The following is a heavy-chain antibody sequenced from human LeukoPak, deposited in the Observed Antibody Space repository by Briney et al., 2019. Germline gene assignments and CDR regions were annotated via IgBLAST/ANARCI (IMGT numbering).Heavy chain of an antibody. CDR3: ARTSDSSGWYVGYYYYYMDV. J-gene: IGHJ6*03. CDR2: ISAYNGNT. CDR1: GYTLTSYG. D-gene: IGHD6-19*01. Sequence: GASVKVSCKASGYTLTSYGISWGRQAPGQGLEWMGWISAYNGNTNYAQKLQGRVTMTTDTSTSTAYMELRSLRSDDTAVYYCARTSDSSGWYVGYYYYYMDVWGKGPRSPSP. V-gene: IGHV1-18*01.